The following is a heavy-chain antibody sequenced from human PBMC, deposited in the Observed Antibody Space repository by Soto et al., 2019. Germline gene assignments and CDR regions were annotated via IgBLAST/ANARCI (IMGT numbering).Heavy chain of an antibody. CDR2: ISGYNGDT. Sequence: ASVKVSCKASGYTFTSYGIIWVRQAPGQGLEWMGWISGYNGDTYYAAKLQDRVTMTTNTSTTTAYLELRSLRSDDTAGYYCARDREGAPDIWGQGTMVTVSS. CDR3: ARDREGAPDI. J-gene: IGHJ3*02. V-gene: IGHV1-18*01. CDR1: GYTFTSYG.